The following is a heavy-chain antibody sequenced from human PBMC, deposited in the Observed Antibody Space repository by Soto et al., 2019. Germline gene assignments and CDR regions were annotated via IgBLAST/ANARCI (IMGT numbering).Heavy chain of an antibody. CDR3: ARDRGAVAGFFDY. V-gene: IGHV3-7*03. CDR2: IKQDGSEK. CDR1: GFTFSSYW. D-gene: IGHD6-19*01. J-gene: IGHJ4*02. Sequence: GGSLRLSYAASGFTFSSYWMSWVRQAPGKGLEWVANIKQDGSEKYYVDSVKGRFTISRDNAKNSLYLQMNSLRAEDTAVYYCARDRGAVAGFFDYWGQGTLVTVSS.